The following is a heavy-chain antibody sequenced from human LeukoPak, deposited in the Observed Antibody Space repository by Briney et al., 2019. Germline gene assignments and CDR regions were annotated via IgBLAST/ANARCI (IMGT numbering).Heavy chain of an antibody. J-gene: IGHJ4*02. D-gene: IGHD3-10*01. CDR3: ARDSGPAYYYGSGNA. V-gene: IGHV4-39*07. CDR2: IFYSGST. Sequence: SETLSLTCTVSGGSISTSNYYWGWIRQPPGKGLEWIGNIFYSGSTYYSPSLKSRVTISLDTSRNQFSLKLNSVTAADTAVYYCARDSGPAYYYGSGNAWGQGTLVTVSS. CDR1: GGSISTSNYY.